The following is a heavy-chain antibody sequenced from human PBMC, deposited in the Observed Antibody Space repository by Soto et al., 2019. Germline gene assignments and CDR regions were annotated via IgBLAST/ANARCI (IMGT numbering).Heavy chain of an antibody. CDR3: ARENDSEKYLPVGWFGP. CDR2: TSSRSKWYN. CDR1: VDGVSSNSAS. D-gene: IGHD3-22*01. J-gene: IGHJ5*02. Sequence: QVQLQQSGQPLVQASQTLSLTCAISVDGVSSNSASWSWIRQPPSRGLEWLGRTSSRSKWYNDYAVSEKSRITINPATSRTQFSLHLNSVTPDDTAVYYCARENDSEKYLPVGWFGPWAQGTQVTVSS. V-gene: IGHV6-1*01.